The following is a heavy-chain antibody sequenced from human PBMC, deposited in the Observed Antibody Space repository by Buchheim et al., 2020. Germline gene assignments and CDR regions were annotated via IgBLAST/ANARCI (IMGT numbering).Heavy chain of an antibody. D-gene: IGHD6-13*01. CDR1: GGSISSSSYY. CDR3: AREVAAAGTGYYGMDV. V-gene: IGHV4-39*07. J-gene: IGHJ6*02. CDR2: IYYSGST. Sequence: QLQLQESGPGLVKPSETLSLTCTVSGGSISSSSYYWGWIRQPPGKGLERIGSIYYSGSTYYNPSLKSRVPISLDTSKNQFSLKLSSVTAADTAVYYCAREVAAAGTGYYGMDVWGQGTT.